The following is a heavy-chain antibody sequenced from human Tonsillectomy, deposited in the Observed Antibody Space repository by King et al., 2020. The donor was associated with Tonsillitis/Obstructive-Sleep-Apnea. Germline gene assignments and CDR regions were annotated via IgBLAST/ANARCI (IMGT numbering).Heavy chain of an antibody. CDR2: IIPILGIA. J-gene: IGHJ4*02. CDR1: GGTFSSYA. CDR3: ARGPRDYYDSSGYLH. D-gene: IGHD3-22*01. Sequence: VQLVESGAEVKKPGSSVKVSCKASGGTFSSYAISWVRQAPGQGLEWMGRIIPILGIANYAQKFQGRVTITADKSTSTAYMELSSLRSEDTAVYYCARGPRDYYDSSGYLHWGQGTLVTVSS. V-gene: IGHV1-69*09.